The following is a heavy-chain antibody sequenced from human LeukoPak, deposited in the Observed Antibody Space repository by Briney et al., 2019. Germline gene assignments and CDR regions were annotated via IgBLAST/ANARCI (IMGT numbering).Heavy chain of an antibody. D-gene: IGHD3-10*01. Sequence: PGGSLRLSCAASGFTFSTYSMNWVRQAPGKGLEWVSSISSSSSFIYYADSVKGRLTISRDNAKNSVYLQVNSLRAEDTAVYYCARDMTMVRGIIDYWGQGTLVTVSS. CDR3: ARDMTMVRGIIDY. CDR1: GFTFSTYS. J-gene: IGHJ4*02. V-gene: IGHV3-21*06. CDR2: ISSSSSFI.